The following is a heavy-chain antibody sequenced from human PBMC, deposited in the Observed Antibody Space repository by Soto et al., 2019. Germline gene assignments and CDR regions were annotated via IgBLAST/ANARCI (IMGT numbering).Heavy chain of an antibody. J-gene: IGHJ5*02. CDR3: AREGPRENWFDP. Sequence: QVQLVQSGAEVKKPGSSVKVSCKASGGTFSSYAISWVRQAPGQGLEWMGGIIPIFGTANYAQKFQGRVTITADESTSTAYMGLSSLRSEDTDVYYCAREGPRENWFDPWGQGTLVTVSS. V-gene: IGHV1-69*01. CDR2: IIPIFGTA. CDR1: GGTFSSYA.